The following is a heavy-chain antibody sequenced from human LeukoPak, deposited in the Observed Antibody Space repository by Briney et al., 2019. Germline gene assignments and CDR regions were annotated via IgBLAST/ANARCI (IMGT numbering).Heavy chain of an antibody. D-gene: IGHD2-2*01. V-gene: IGHV1-2*02. CDR2: INPNSGGT. J-gene: IGHJ4*02. CDR3: ARDETSSTSCFDY. Sequence: VASVKVSCKASGYTFTGYYIHWVRQAPGQGLEWMGWINPNSGGTNYAQKFQGRVTMTRDTSISTAYMELSRLRSDDTAVYYCARDETSSTSCFDYWGQGTLVTVSS. CDR1: GYTFTGYY.